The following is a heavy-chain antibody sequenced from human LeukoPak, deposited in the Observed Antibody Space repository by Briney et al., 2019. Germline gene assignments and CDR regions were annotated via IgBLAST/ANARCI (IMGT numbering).Heavy chain of an antibody. V-gene: IGHV1-2*02. CDR1: GYTFTGYY. D-gene: IGHD4-17*01. CDR3: ARYTTTVTTADY. Sequence: GASVKVSCKASGYTFTGYYMHWVRQAPGQGLERMGWINPNSGGTNYAQKFQGRVTMTRDTSISTAYMELSRLRSDDTAVYYCARYTTTVTTADYWGQGTLVTVSS. CDR2: INPNSGGT. J-gene: IGHJ4*02.